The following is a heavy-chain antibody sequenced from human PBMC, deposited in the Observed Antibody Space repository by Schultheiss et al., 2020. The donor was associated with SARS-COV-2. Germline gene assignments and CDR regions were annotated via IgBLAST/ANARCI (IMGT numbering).Heavy chain of an antibody. V-gene: IGHV4-34*01. D-gene: IGHD5-18*01. CDR2: INHSGST. Sequence: SQTLSLTCAVYGGSFSGYYWSWIRQPPGKGLEWIGEINHSGSTNYNPSLKSRVTISVDTSKNQFSLRLSSVTAADTAVYYCARIGYSYGPLDTFDIWGQGTMVTVSS. CDR3: ARIGYSYGPLDTFDI. CDR1: GGSFSGYY. J-gene: IGHJ3*02.